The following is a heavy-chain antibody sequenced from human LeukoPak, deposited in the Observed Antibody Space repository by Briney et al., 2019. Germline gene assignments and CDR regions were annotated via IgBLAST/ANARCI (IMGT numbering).Heavy chain of an antibody. CDR1: GYSISNPYY. D-gene: IGHD4-17*01. J-gene: IGHJ2*01. V-gene: IGHV4-38-2*01. CDR3: ASVTRSMSRFFDL. Sequence: SETLSLTCAVSGYSISNPYYWAWIRQPPGKGLECIGCYYHTGSSTYNPSLQSRVDISIDTSKNQFSLELASVTAADTAVYYCASVTRSMSRFFDLWGRGTLVIVSS. CDR2: YYHTGSS.